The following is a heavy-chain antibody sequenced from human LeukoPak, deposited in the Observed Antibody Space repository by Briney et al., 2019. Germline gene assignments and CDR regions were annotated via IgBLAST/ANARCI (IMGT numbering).Heavy chain of an antibody. V-gene: IGHV4-39*01. CDR3: AGRGITETTVEY. J-gene: IGHJ4*02. CDR1: ADSISSTTSY. Sequence: SETLSLTCTVSADSISSTTSYWGWIRQPPGKGLEWIGNIYYRRGTYNNPSLKSRVTISVDTSNNQFSLKLSSVTAADTAVYYCAGRGITETTVEYWGQGTLVSVSS. D-gene: IGHD1-7*01. CDR2: IYYRRGT.